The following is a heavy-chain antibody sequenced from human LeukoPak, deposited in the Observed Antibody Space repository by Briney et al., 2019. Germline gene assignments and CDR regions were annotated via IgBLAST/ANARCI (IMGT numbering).Heavy chain of an antibody. CDR2: ISSSSNYI. D-gene: IGHD1-26*01. CDR1: GFTFTSYS. CDR3: ARGGAADY. V-gene: IGHV3-21*01. J-gene: IGHJ4*02. Sequence: PGGSLRLSCAASGFTFTSYSMNCVRQAPGKGLEWVSSISSSSNYIYYADSVKGRFTISRDNAKNSLYLQMNSLRAEDTAAYYCARGGAADYWGQGTLVTVSS.